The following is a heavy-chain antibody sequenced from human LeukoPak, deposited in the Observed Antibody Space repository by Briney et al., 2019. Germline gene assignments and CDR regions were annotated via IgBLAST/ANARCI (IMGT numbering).Heavy chain of an antibody. V-gene: IGHV4-38-2*02. CDR2: IYHSGSS. CDR1: GYSPSSGYS. Sequence: SEILSLTCTVSGYSPSSGYSWGWIRQPPGKGLEWIATIYHSGSSYYNPSLRSRPSISVDTSKNQFSLKLSSVTAADTAVYYCARNRGSGTFDWYFDLWGRGTLVTVSS. J-gene: IGHJ2*01. CDR3: ARNRGSGTFDWYFDL. D-gene: IGHD1-1*01.